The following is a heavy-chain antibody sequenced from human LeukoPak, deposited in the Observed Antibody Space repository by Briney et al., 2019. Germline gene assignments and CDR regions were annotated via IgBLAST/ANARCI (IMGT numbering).Heavy chain of an antibody. J-gene: IGHJ4*02. D-gene: IGHD5-24*01. CDR2: MWYDGTNK. Sequence: GGSLRLSCAASGFTFSNYGIHWVRQAPGKGLEWVAVMWYDGTNKCYADAVKGRFTISRDNSKNTLYLQLNSLRVEDTAVYYCARDTRPVEMATIDYWGQGTLVTVSS. V-gene: IGHV3-33*01. CDR1: GFTFSNYG. CDR3: ARDTRPVEMATIDY.